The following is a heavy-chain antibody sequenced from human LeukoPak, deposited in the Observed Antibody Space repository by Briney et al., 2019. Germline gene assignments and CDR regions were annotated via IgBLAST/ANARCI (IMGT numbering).Heavy chain of an antibody. Sequence: NPSETLSLTCTVFGGSISSYYWSWIRQPPGKGLEWIGYIYYSGSTNYNPSLKSRVTISVDTSKNQFSLKLSSVTAADTAVYYCARSTTYDFWSGRLNWFDPWGQGTLVTVSS. CDR2: IYYSGST. D-gene: IGHD3-3*01. V-gene: IGHV4-59*01. CDR3: ARSTTYDFWSGRLNWFDP. J-gene: IGHJ5*02. CDR1: GGSISSYY.